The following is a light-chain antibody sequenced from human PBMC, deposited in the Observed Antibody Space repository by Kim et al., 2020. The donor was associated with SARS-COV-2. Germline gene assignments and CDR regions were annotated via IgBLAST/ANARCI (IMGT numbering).Light chain of an antibody. Sequence: LFLPPSPSSSSSLGASVKLTCTLSSGHSSYAIAWHQQQPEKGPRYLMKLNSDDSHSKGDGIPDRFSGSSSGAERYLTISSLQSEDEADYYCQTWGTGIGVFGGGTQLTVL. V-gene: IGLV4-69*01. CDR2: LNSDDSH. CDR1: SGHSSYA. CDR3: QTWGTGIGV. J-gene: IGLJ3*02.